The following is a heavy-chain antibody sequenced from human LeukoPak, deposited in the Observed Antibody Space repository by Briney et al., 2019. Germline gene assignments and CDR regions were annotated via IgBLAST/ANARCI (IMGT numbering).Heavy chain of an antibody. J-gene: IGHJ4*02. D-gene: IGHD2-15*01. V-gene: IGHV1-18*01. CDR3: ARVYCSGGSCYVGGSLVY. Sequence: GASVKVSCKASGYTFTSYGISWVRQAPGQGLEWMGWISAYNGNTNYAQKLQGRVTMTTDTSTSTAYMELRSLRSDDTAVYYCARVYCSGGSCYVGGSLVYWGQGTLVTVSS. CDR2: ISAYNGNT. CDR1: GYTFTSYG.